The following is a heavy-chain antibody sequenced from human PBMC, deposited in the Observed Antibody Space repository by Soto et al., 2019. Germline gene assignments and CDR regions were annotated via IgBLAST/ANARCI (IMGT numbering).Heavy chain of an antibody. D-gene: IGHD2-15*01. V-gene: IGHV3-9*01. CDR3: AKDFFSYCSGGSCYAFDI. Sequence: GGSLRLSCAASGFTFDDYAMHWVRQAPWKGLEWVSGISWNSGSIGYADSVKGRFTISRDNAKNSLYLQMNSLRAEDTALYYCAKDFFSYCSGGSCYAFDIWAQGTMVTVSS. CDR1: GFTFDDYA. J-gene: IGHJ3*02. CDR2: ISWNSGSI.